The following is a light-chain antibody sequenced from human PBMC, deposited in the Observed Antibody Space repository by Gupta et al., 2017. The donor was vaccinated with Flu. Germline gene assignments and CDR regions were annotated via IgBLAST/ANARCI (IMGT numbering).Light chain of an antibody. V-gene: IGLV2-11*01. CDR2: DVT. J-gene: IGLJ3*02. CDR1: SSDFGAYNY. CDR3: CSCGGTNTFGV. Sequence: TISCTGTSSDFGAYNYVSWYQHHPGKAPKLMIYDVTKRPSGVPNRLSGSKSGNKASLTISGLRADDEANYYCCSCGGTNTFGVFGGGTKLTVL.